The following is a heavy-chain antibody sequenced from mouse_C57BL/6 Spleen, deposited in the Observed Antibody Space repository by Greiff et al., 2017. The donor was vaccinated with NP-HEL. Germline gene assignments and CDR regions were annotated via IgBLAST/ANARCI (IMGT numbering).Heavy chain of an antibody. CDR1: GYTFTSYW. CDR3: ARDYSNYVGGFGG. Sequence: QVQLQQPGTELVKPGASVKLSCKASGYTFTSYWMHWVKQRPGQGLEWIGNINPSTGGTNYNEKFKSKATLTVDKSSSTAYLHLSSLPSEDSAGYKCARDYSNYVGGFGGWGKGTTVTVAT. V-gene: IGHV1-53*01. J-gene: IGHJ2*01. D-gene: IGHD2-5*01. CDR2: INPSTGGT.